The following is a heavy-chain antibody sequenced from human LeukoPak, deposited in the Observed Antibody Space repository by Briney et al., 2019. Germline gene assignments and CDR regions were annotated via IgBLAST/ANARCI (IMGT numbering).Heavy chain of an antibody. V-gene: IGHV3-21*06. J-gene: IGHJ4*02. D-gene: IGHD3-16*01. CDR2: ITRSNYI. CDR3: ARFGSTTFADF. Sequence: GGSLRLSCAASGFTFSSYSMNWVRQAPGKGLEWVSSITRSNYIYYADSVKGRFTISRDNAKNSLYLQMNSLRAEDTAVYYCARFGSTTFADFWGQGTLVTVSS. CDR1: GFTFSSYS.